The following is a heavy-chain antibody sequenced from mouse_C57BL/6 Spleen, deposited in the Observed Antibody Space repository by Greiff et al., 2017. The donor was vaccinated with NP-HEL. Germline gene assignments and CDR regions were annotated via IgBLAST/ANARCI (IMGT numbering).Heavy chain of an antibody. J-gene: IGHJ2*01. CDR1: GYAFSSYW. V-gene: IGHV1-80*01. CDR2: IYPGDGDT. CDR3: AKTAQATVYFDY. D-gene: IGHD3-2*02. Sequence: VQLQESGAELVKPGASVKISCKASGYAFSSYWMNWVKQRPGKGLEWIGQIYPGDGDTNYNGKFKGKATLTADKSSSTAYMQLSSLTSEDSAVYFCAKTAQATVYFDYWGQGTTLTVSS.